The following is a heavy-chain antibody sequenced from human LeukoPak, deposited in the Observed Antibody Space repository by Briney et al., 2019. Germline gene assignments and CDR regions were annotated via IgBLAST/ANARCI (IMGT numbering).Heavy chain of an antibody. Sequence: VGALRLSCADSGFTLDEYGTSWVRQAPGDGLEWASGINWNGGSTGYADSVKGRFTISRDNAKNSLYLQMNSLRAEDTALYHCARAVQAYYYMDVWGKGTTVTVSS. CDR3: ARAVQAYYYMDV. CDR1: GFTLDEYG. V-gene: IGHV3-20*01. CDR2: INWNGGST. J-gene: IGHJ6*03.